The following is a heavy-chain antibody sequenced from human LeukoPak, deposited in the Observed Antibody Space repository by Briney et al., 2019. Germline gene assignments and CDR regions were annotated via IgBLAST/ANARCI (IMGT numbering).Heavy chain of an antibody. CDR1: GFTFSSYA. CDR2: ISGSGGST. J-gene: IGHJ3*02. CDR3: ARAGYYDILTGAFDI. Sequence: PGGSLRLSCAASGFTFSSYAMSWVRQAPGKGLEWVSAISGSGGSTYYADSVKGRFTISRDNSKNTLYLQMNSLRAEDTAVYYCARAGYYDILTGAFDIWGQGTMVTVSS. V-gene: IGHV3-23*01. D-gene: IGHD3-9*01.